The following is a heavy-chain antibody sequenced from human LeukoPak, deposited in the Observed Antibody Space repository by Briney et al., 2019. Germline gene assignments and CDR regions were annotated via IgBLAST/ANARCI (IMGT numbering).Heavy chain of an antibody. CDR3: ARLGITGTVYNWFDP. Sequence: GESLKISCKGSGYSFTSYWIGWVRQMPGKGLEWMGSIYPGDADTRYSPSFQGQVTISADKSISTASLQWSTLTASDSAMYYCARLGITGTVYNWFDPWGQGTLVTVSS. V-gene: IGHV5-51*01. D-gene: IGHD1-7*01. CDR2: IYPGDADT. J-gene: IGHJ5*02. CDR1: GYSFTSYW.